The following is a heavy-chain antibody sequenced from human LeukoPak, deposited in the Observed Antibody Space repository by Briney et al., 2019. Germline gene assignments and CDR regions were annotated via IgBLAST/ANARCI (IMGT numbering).Heavy chain of an antibody. Sequence: GGSLRLSCAASGFTFSSYSMNWVRQAPGKGLEWVTFIRYDGSNKYYADSVKGRFTISRDNSKNTLYLQMNSLRAEDTAVYYCAKGSKEVLFTRDHYMDVWGKGTTVTISS. V-gene: IGHV3-30*02. CDR1: GFTFSSYS. J-gene: IGHJ6*03. CDR3: AKGSKEVLFTRDHYMDV. D-gene: IGHD3-3*01. CDR2: IRYDGSNK.